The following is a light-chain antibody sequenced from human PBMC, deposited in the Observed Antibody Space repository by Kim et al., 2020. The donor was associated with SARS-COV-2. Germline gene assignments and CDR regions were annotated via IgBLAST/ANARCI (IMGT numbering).Light chain of an antibody. CDR1: NGQYHYP. V-gene: IGLV4-69*01. J-gene: IGLJ3*02. CDR2: VNGDGSP. Sequence: SVQPTCTFTNGQYHYPNAWHQQQPGKRPRYLMKVNGDGSPSKGDGIPDRFSGSSSGAERYLTIPSLQSDDEADYYCQTWGPGIRVFGGGTKVTVL. CDR3: QTWGPGIRV.